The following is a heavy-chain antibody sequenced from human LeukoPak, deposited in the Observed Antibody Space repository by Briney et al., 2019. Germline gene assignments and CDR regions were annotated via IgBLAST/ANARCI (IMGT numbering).Heavy chain of an antibody. Sequence: SETLSLTCTVSGGSISSHYWSWIRQPPGKGLEWIGYIYYSGSTNYNPSLKSRVTISVDTSKNQFSLKLSSVTAADTAVYYCARESYYDSSGYPESDAFDIWGQGTMVIVSS. CDR1: GGSISSHY. CDR2: IYYSGST. V-gene: IGHV4-59*11. J-gene: IGHJ3*02. D-gene: IGHD3-22*01. CDR3: ARESYYDSSGYPESDAFDI.